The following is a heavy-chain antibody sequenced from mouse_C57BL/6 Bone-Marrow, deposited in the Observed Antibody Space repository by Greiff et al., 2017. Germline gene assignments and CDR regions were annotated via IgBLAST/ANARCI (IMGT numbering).Heavy chain of an antibody. CDR3: ARGGLLLFAY. V-gene: IGHV3-6*01. CDR1: GYSITSGYY. D-gene: IGHD2-3*01. J-gene: IGHJ3*01. CDR2: ISYDGSN. Sequence: EVKLVESGPGLVKPSQSLSLTCSVTGYSITSGYYWNWIRQFPGNKLEWMGYISYDGSNNYNPSLKNRISITRDTSKNQFFLKLNSVTTEDTATYYCARGGLLLFAYWGQGTLVTVSA.